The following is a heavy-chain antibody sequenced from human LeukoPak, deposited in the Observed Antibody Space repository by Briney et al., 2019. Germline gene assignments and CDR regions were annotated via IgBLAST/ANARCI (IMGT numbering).Heavy chain of an antibody. V-gene: IGHV4-34*01. J-gene: IGHJ4*02. Sequence: SETLSLTCAVYGGSFSAYYWSWIRQPPGKGLEWIGEINHSGSTNYNPSLKSRVTMSVDTSKNQFSLKLSSVTAADTAVYYCARAGKRGYSYVSYWGQGTLVTVSS. CDR1: GGSFSAYY. D-gene: IGHD5-18*01. CDR3: ARAGKRGYSYVSY. CDR2: INHSGST.